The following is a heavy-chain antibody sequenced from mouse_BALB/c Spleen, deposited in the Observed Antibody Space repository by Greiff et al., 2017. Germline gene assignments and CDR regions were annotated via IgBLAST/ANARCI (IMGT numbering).Heavy chain of an antibody. CDR3: ARNYGSSYAMDY. CDR1: GYTFTSYW. J-gene: IGHJ4*01. D-gene: IGHD1-1*01. V-gene: IGHV1S41*01. CDR2: IAPGSGST. Sequence: DLVKPGASVKLSCKASGYTFTSYWINWIKQRPGQGLEWIGRIAPGSGSTYYNEMFKGKATLTVDTSSSTAYIQLSSLSSEDSAVYFCARNYGSSYAMDYWGQGTSVTVSS.